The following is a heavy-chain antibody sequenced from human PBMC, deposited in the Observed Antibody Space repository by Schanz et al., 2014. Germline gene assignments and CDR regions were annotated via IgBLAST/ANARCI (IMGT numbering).Heavy chain of an antibody. Sequence: QVHLVESGGGVVQPGGSLRLSCAASGFNFSTYALHWVRQAPGKGLEWVAVISYDGINKYYADSVKGRFTISRGNSKNTLYLQMSSLRAEDTALYYCAKDPHRDYGGKPQTFDIWGQGTTVTVSS. J-gene: IGHJ6*02. D-gene: IGHD4-17*01. CDR2: ISYDGINK. V-gene: IGHV3-30*04. CDR1: GFNFSTYA. CDR3: AKDPHRDYGGKPQTFDI.